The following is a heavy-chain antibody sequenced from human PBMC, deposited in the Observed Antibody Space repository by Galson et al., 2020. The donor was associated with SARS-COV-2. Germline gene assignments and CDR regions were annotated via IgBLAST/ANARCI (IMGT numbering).Heavy chain of an antibody. Sequence: SEPLSLTCAVYGGSFRGYYWSWIRQPPGKGLEWIGEINHSGSTNYNPSLKSRVTISVDTSKNQFSLKLSSVTAADTAVYYCARGAYCSSTSCYYYYGMDVWGQGTTVTVSS. J-gene: IGHJ6*02. V-gene: IGHV4-34*01. D-gene: IGHD2-2*01. CDR1: GGSFRGYY. CDR3: ARGAYCSSTSCYYYYGMDV. CDR2: INHSGST.